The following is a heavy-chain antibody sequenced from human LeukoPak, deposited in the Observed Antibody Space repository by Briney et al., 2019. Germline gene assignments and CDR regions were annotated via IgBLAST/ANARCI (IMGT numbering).Heavy chain of an antibody. D-gene: IGHD3-10*01. V-gene: IGHV4-59*01. CDR2: IYYSGST. Sequence: SETLSLTCTVSGGSIGSYYWSWIRQPPGKGLEWIGYIYYSGSTNYNPSLKSRVTISVDTSKNQFSLKLSSVTAADTAVYYCARVKRTVRGVFYYYYYYMDVWGKGTTVTVSS. CDR3: ARVKRTVRGVFYYYYYYMDV. J-gene: IGHJ6*03. CDR1: GGSIGSYY.